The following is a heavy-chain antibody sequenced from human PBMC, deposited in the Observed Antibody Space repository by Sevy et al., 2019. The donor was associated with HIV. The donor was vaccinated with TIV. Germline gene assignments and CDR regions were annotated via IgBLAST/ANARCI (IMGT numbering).Heavy chain of an antibody. CDR3: ARHRGGVVDY. CDR1: GFTFSSYW. Sequence: GGSLRLSCAASGFTFSSYWMHWVRQAPGKGLVWVSRISSDGSSTNYADSVKGRFTISRDNAKNTLYLHMNSPRAEDTAVYYGARHRGGVVDYWGQGTLVTVSS. V-gene: IGHV3-74*01. CDR2: ISSDGSST. J-gene: IGHJ4*02. D-gene: IGHD3-16*01.